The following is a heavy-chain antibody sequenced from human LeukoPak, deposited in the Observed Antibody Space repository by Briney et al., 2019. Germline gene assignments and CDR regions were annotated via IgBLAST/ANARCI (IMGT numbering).Heavy chain of an antibody. D-gene: IGHD2-8*01. V-gene: IGHV3-23*01. J-gene: IGHJ5*02. Sequence: GGSLRLSCAASGFTFRKYDMTWVRQAPGKGLEWVSGISGVGNGTYYADSVKGRFTISRDNSKNTLYLQMNSLRAEDTAVYYCAKEYASLIPVANWFDPWGQGTLVTVSS. CDR2: ISGVGNGT. CDR3: AKEYASLIPVANWFDP. CDR1: GFTFRKYD.